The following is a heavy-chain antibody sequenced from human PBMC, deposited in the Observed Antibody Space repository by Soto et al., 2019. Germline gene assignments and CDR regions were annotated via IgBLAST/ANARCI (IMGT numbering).Heavy chain of an antibody. CDR1: GFTFSSYG. D-gene: IGHD5-18*01. Sequence: ESGGGVVQPGRSLRLSCAASGFTFSSYGMHWVRQAPGKGLEWVAVISYDGSNKYYADSVKGRFTISRDNSKNTLYLQMNSLRAEDTAVYYCAKGGNTATALWYWGQGTLVTVSS. CDR3: AKGGNTATALWY. V-gene: IGHV3-30*18. CDR2: ISYDGSNK. J-gene: IGHJ4*02.